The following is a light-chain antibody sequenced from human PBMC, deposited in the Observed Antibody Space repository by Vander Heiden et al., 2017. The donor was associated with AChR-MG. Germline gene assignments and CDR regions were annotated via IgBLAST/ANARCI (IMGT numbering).Light chain of an antibody. V-gene: IGLV2-14*01. Sequence: QSALTQPASVSGSPGQSITISCTGTSSDVGGYNYVSWYQQHPGKAPKLMIYDVSNRPSGVSNRFSGSKSGNTASLTISGLQAEDEADYYCSSYTSNITLVLGGGTKLTVL. CDR3: SSYTSNITLV. CDR2: DVS. J-gene: IGLJ2*01. CDR1: SSDVGGYNY.